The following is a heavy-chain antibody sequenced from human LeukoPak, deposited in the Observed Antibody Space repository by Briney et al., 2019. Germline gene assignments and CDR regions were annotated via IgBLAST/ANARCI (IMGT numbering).Heavy chain of an antibody. CDR3: AREIYSNSDHDDAFDI. D-gene: IGHD5-12*01. V-gene: IGHV3-21*01. CDR1: GFTFSSFA. CDR2: ISRSSDYI. Sequence: PGGSLRLSCAASGFTFSSFAMRWVRQAPGKGLEWLSSISRSSDYIYYADSLKGRFTISRDNARNSLYLQMSSLRAEDTALYYCAREIYSNSDHDDAFDIWGQGTMVTVSS. J-gene: IGHJ3*02.